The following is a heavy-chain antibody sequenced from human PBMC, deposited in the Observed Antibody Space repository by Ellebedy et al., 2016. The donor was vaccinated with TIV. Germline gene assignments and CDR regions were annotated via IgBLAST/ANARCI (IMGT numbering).Heavy chain of an antibody. CDR1: GFTFSTYP. D-gene: IGHD3/OR15-3a*01. CDR2: ISAKVGTT. CDR3: ARRSTDFAFDS. J-gene: IGHJ4*02. Sequence: PGGSLRLSCAASGFTFSTYPMNWVRQAPGKGMEWVSIISAKVGTTYYADSVKGRFTISRDNSKNTLFLQMSSLRAEDTAVYFCARRSTDFAFDSWGQGTLVTVSS. V-gene: IGHV3-23*01.